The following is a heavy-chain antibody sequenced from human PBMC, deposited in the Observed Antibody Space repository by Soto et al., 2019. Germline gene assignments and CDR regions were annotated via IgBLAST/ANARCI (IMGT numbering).Heavy chain of an antibody. V-gene: IGHV3-23*01. D-gene: IGHD5-18*01. CDR2: ISGSGGST. CDR1: GFTFSSYA. CDR3: AKAGLGAYSYGSYYFDY. J-gene: IGHJ4*02. Sequence: EVQLLESGGGLVQPGGSLRLSCAASGFTFSSYAMSWVRQAPGKGLEWVSTISGSGGSTYYADSVKGRFTISRDNSKNTLYLQMNSLRAEDTAVYYCAKAGLGAYSYGSYYFDYWGQGTLVTVSS.